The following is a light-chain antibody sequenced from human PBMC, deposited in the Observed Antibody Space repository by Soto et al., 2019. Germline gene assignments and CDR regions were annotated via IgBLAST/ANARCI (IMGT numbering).Light chain of an antibody. Sequence: SYELTQPLSVSVALGQTARITCGGNNIGSKNGHWYQQKPGQAPVLVIYRASNRPSGIPERFSCPNSGNTATLTISRAQAGDEADYYCQVWDSSTARVFGGGTKVTV. J-gene: IGLJ3*02. CDR1: NIGSKN. V-gene: IGLV3-9*01. CDR3: QVWDSSTARV. CDR2: RAS.